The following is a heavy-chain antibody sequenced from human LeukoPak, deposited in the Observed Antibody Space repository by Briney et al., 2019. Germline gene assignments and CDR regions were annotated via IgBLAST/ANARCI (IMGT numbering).Heavy chain of an antibody. Sequence: PGGSLRLSCAASGFTVSSNYMSWVRQAPGKGLEWVSVIYSGGSTYYADSVKGRFTISRDNSKNTLYLQMNSLKTEDTAVYYCTTDPLNDILTGYSFRYDYWGQGTLVTVSS. CDR3: TTDPLNDILTGYSFRYDY. J-gene: IGHJ4*02. V-gene: IGHV3-53*01. CDR2: IYSGGST. D-gene: IGHD3-9*01. CDR1: GFTVSSNY.